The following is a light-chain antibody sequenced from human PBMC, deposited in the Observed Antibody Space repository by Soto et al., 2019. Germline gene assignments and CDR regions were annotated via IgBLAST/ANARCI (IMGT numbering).Light chain of an antibody. Sequence: QLTQSPSPLSASVGDRVNITCRASQGIRNDLGWYQQKPGKAPKLLIYATSSLQTGVPSRFCGSGSGTDFTLTISSLQPEDSATYYCQQSYSTPLTFGGGTKVDIK. CDR1: QGIRND. J-gene: IGKJ4*01. V-gene: IGKV1-39*01. CDR2: ATS. CDR3: QQSYSTPLT.